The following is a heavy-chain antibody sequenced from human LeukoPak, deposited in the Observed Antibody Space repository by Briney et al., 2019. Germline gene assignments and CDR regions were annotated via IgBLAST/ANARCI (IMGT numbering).Heavy chain of an antibody. CDR1: GFTFSSYA. V-gene: IGHV3-30-3*01. J-gene: IGHJ4*02. CDR3: ARGFGTMVRGVITPTFDY. D-gene: IGHD3-10*01. CDR2: ISYDGSNK. Sequence: GGSLRLSCAASGFTFSSYAMHWVRQAPGKGLEWVAVISYDGSNKYYADSVKGRFTISRDNSKNTLYLQMNSLRAEDTAVYYCARGFGTMVRGVITPTFDYWGQGTLVTVSS.